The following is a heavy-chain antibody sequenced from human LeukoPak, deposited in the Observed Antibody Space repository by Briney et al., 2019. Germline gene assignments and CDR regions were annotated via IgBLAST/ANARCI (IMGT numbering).Heavy chain of an antibody. V-gene: IGHV3-23*01. CDR2: ISGSGGST. D-gene: IGHD6-13*01. CDR1: GFTFSSYA. CDR3: AKVSAAATASLRNSAFDI. Sequence: PGGSLRLSCAASGFTFSSYAMSWVRQAPGKGLEWVSAISGSGGSTYYADSVKGRFTISRDNSKNTLYLQMNRLRAEDTAVYYCAKVSAAATASLRNSAFDIWGQGTMVTVSS. J-gene: IGHJ3*02.